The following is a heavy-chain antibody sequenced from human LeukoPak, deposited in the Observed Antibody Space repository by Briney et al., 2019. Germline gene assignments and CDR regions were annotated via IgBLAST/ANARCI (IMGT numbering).Heavy chain of an antibody. Sequence: SETLTLTCTVSGGSISSSSYYWGWIRQPPGKGLEWIGSIYHSGSTYYNPSLKSRVTISVDTSKNQFSLKLSSVTAADTAVYYCARGEDPWAFDIWGQGTMVTVSS. CDR3: ARGEDPWAFDI. V-gene: IGHV4-39*07. CDR2: IYHSGST. J-gene: IGHJ3*02. CDR1: GGSISSSSYY.